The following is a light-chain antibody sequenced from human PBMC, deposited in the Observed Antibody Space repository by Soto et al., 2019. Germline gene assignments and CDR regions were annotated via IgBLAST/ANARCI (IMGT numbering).Light chain of an antibody. CDR2: GAS. Sequence: EVVLTQSPATLSLSPGERATLSCRASENVRTFVDWYQQKPGQAPRLLIHGASNRATGIPDRFSGSGSGTDFTLTISNLEPEDFAVYYCQQHSHWPPWTFGQGTRVHIQ. J-gene: IGKJ1*01. CDR3: QQHSHWPPWT. V-gene: IGKV3-11*01. CDR1: ENVRTF.